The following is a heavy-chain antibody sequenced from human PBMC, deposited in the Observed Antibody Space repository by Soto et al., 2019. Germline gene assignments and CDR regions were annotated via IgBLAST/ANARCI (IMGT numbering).Heavy chain of an antibody. CDR2: ISWNSGNI. CDR3: VRSKGGYSYGTPFDY. CDR1: GFTFDDYA. J-gene: IGHJ4*02. Sequence: EVQLEESGGALVQPGRSLRLSCAASGFTFDDYAMYWVRQVLGKGLEWVSSISWNSGNIGYADSVKGRFTTSRDNAENSLYLQMNSLRPEDTALYYCVRSKGGYSYGTPFDYWCQGPLVTVSS. V-gene: IGHV3-9*01. D-gene: IGHD5-18*01.